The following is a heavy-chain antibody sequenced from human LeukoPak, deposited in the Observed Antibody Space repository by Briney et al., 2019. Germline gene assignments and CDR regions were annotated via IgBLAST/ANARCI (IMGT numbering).Heavy chain of an antibody. V-gene: IGHV3-20*01. Sequence: GGSLRLSCVGSGFSLDDHGMSWVRQVPGKGVEWVSGINWSGSSIGYADSVKGRFTISRDNAKNSLYLQLNNLRAKDTALYHCARGSGPGYYNFYMDVWGKGTTVSISS. D-gene: IGHD1-14*01. CDR2: INWSGSSI. CDR3: ARGSGPGYYNFYMDV. CDR1: GFSLDDHG. J-gene: IGHJ6*03.